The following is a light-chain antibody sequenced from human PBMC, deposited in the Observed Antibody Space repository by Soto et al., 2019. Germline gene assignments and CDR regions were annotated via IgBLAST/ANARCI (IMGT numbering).Light chain of an antibody. Sequence: EIVMTQSPATLSVSPGERATLSCRASQSVSSNLAWYQQKPGQAPMLLIYGASTRATGIPARFSGSGSGTEFTLTISSLQSEDFAVYYCQQYHSYSLTFGGGTKVDIK. V-gene: IGKV3-15*01. CDR2: GAS. CDR1: QSVSSN. J-gene: IGKJ4*01. CDR3: QQYHSYSLT.